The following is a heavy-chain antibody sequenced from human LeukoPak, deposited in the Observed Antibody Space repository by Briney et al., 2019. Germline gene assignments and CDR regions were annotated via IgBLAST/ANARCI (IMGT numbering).Heavy chain of an antibody. Sequence: GGSLRLSCAASGFTFSDYAMHWVRQAPGKGLEWVAVIAYGGTYTHHADSLKGRFTISRDNSRDTLYLQINSLRPEDTALYYCARNKAITAFFGMDVWGEGTTIIVSS. V-gene: IGHV3-30*03. D-gene: IGHD2/OR15-2a*01. CDR1: GFTFSDYA. CDR2: IAYGGTYT. J-gene: IGHJ6*04. CDR3: ARNKAITAFFGMDV.